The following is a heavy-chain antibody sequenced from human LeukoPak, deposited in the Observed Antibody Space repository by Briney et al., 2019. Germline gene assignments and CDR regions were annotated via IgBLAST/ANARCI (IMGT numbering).Heavy chain of an antibody. V-gene: IGHV3-48*03. CDR1: GFTLSSYE. J-gene: IGHJ4*02. CDR3: ARAGVGGDFWSGYSAQFDY. D-gene: IGHD3-3*01. Sequence: GGSLRLSCAASGFTLSSYEMNWVRQAPGKGLEWVSYISSSGSTIYYADSVKGRFTISRDNAKNSLYLQMNSLRAEDTAVYYCARAGVGGDFWSGYSAQFDYWGQGTLVTVSS. CDR2: ISSSGSTI.